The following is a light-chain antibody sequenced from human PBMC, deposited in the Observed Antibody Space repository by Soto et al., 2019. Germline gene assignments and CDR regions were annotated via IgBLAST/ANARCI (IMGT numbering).Light chain of an antibody. V-gene: IGLV2-23*02. CDR3: CSYGGSRAV. CDR1: SSEVGSHNL. Sequence: QSALTQPASVSGSPGQSITISCTGTSSEVGSHNLVSWYQQHPGQAPKLMIYEVSKRPLGVSARFSASKSGNTDSLTISGLQAEDEADYYCCSYGGSRAVFGGGTQLTVL. CDR2: EVS. J-gene: IGLJ7*01.